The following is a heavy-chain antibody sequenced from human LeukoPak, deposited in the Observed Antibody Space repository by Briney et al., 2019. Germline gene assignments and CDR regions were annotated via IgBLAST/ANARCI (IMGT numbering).Heavy chain of an antibody. CDR1: GFTFSNYW. Sequence: GGSLRLSCAASGFTFSNYWMSWVRQAPGKGLEWVANIKQDGSEKYYVDSVKGRFTISRDNAKNSLHLQMNSLRAEDTAVYYCVRDAGSRDWFDPWGQGTLVTVSS. J-gene: IGHJ5*02. CDR3: VRDAGSRDWFDP. D-gene: IGHD5-24*01. V-gene: IGHV3-7*01. CDR2: IKQDGSEK.